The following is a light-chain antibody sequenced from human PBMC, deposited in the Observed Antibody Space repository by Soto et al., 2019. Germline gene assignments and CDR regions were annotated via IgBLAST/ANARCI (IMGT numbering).Light chain of an antibody. V-gene: IGKV3-20*01. Sequence: EIVLTQSPGTLSLSPGERATFSCRASQTVNSNYLAWYQQRPGLAPRLLIHGTSNRATGIPDRFSGSGSGTDFTLTISALEPEDFAVYYCQRYGSSPLYAFGQGTKLEIK. J-gene: IGKJ2*01. CDR3: QRYGSSPLYA. CDR2: GTS. CDR1: QTVNSNY.